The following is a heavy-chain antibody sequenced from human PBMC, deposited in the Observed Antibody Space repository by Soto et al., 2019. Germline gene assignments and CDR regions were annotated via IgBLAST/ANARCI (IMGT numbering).Heavy chain of an antibody. D-gene: IGHD6-6*01. CDR2: ISGSGGGT. V-gene: IGHV3-23*01. J-gene: IGHJ4*02. CDR3: AKLGVLAARRGPFDY. Sequence: PGGSLRLSCAASGFTFSSYAMSWVRQAPGKGLEWVSAISGSGGGTYYADSVKGRFTISRDNSKNTLYLQMNSLRAEDTAVYYCAKLGVLAARRGPFDYWGQGTLVTVSS. CDR1: GFTFSSYA.